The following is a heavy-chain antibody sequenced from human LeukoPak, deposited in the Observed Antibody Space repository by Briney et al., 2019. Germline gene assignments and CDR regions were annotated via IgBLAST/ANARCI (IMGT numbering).Heavy chain of an antibody. CDR2: IYYSGSA. CDR1: GGSLSSYY. J-gene: IGHJ4*02. D-gene: IGHD6-13*01. CDR3: ARAPGIAAAGTHFDF. Sequence: PSETLSLTCTVSGGSLSSYYGSWIRQPPGEGLECSGYIYYSGSAKYNPSLKSRVTISVDTSKNQFSLKLSSVTAGDTAVYYCARAPGIAAAGTHFDFWGQGTLVTVSS. V-gene: IGHV4-59*01.